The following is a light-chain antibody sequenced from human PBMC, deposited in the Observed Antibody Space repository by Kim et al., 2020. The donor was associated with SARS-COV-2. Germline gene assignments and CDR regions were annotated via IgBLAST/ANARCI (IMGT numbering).Light chain of an antibody. CDR3: QAWDSSTVV. CDR1: KLGDKY. V-gene: IGLV3-1*01. J-gene: IGLJ2*01. Sequence: SYELTQPPSVSVSPGQTASITCSGDKLGDKYACWYQQKPGQSPVLVIYQDSKRPSGIPERFSGSNSGNTATLTISGTQAMEEADYYCQAWDSSTVVFGGG. CDR2: QDS.